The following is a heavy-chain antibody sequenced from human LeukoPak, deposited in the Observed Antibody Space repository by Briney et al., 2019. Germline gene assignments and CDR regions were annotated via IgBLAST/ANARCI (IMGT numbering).Heavy chain of an antibody. V-gene: IGHV3-43*01. J-gene: IGHJ6*02. CDR3: TKDRIRAIFGQGYYHYYGMDV. CDR1: GFPLISM. D-gene: IGHD3-3*01. CDR2: VSCGGGST. Sequence: PGGSRNPPLAAPGFPLISMHWTGVVQVPGKGLEWAAVSCGGGSTYYADSVKGRFTVSRDNRKKSLHLQMNSLRPEDTALYYCTKDRIRAIFGQGYYHYYGMDVWGQGTTVTVSS.